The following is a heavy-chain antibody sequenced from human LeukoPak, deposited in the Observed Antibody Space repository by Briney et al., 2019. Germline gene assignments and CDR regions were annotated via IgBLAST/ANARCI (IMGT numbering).Heavy chain of an antibody. D-gene: IGHD2-15*01. Sequence: PGGSLRLSCAASGFTVSSNYMSWVRHAPRRGLQWVSVIYSDGRTYYADSVKGRFTISRDKSKNTLYLQMNSLRAEDTAVYYCARGGGLLVAATFDYWGQGTLVTVSS. CDR1: GFTVSSNY. V-gene: IGHV3-53*01. CDR3: ARGGGLLVAATFDY. J-gene: IGHJ4*02. CDR2: IYSDGRT.